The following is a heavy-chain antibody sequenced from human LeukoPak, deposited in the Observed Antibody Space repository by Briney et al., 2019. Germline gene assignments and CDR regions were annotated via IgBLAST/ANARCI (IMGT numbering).Heavy chain of an antibody. J-gene: IGHJ4*02. V-gene: IGHV3-30-3*01. CDR2: ISYDGSNK. Sequence: PGRSLRLSCAASGFTFSSYAMHWVRQAPGKGLEWVAVISYDGSNKYYADSVKGRFTISRDNSKNTLYLQMNSLRAEDTAVYYCASIAVAGTGNWGPGTLVTVSS. CDR1: GFTFSSYA. CDR3: ASIAVAGTGN. D-gene: IGHD6-19*01.